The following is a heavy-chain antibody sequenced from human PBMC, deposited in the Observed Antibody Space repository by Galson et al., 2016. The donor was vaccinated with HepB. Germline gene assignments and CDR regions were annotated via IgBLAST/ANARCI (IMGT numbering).Heavy chain of an antibody. Sequence: SVKVSCKASGYTFTSSDINWVRQATGQGLEWMGWMNPKSGNTGYAQKFQGRVTMTRDTSISTAYMELSSLRSEDTAVYYCPREIPRKQLWLRFGYFDSWGQGNLVTVSS. CDR3: PREIPRKQLWLRFGYFDS. D-gene: IGHD5-18*01. CDR1: GYTFTSSD. J-gene: IGHJ4*01. V-gene: IGHV1-8*01. CDR2: MNPKSGNT.